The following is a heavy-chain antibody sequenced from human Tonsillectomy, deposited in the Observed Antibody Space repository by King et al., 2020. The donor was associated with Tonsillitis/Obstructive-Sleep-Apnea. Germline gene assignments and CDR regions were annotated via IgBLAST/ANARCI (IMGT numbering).Heavy chain of an antibody. CDR1: GFSLSTSGVG. CDR3: AHQYCDFLTTNWFDP. D-gene: IGHD3-3*01. J-gene: IGHJ5*02. V-gene: IGHV2-5*02. Sequence: TLKESGPTLVKPTQTLTLTCTFSGFSLSTSGVGVGWIRQPPGKALEWLALIYWDDDKRYSPSLKSRLTITKETTKNQVVLTMTNMDPVETATYYCAHQYCDFLTTNWFDPWGQGTLVTVSS. CDR2: IYWDDDK.